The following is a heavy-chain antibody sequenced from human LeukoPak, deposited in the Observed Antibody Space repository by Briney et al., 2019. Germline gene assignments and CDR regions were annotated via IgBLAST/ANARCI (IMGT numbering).Heavy chain of an antibody. CDR2: IYSAGST. J-gene: IGHJ4*02. D-gene: IGHD2-2*01. CDR1: GFSINYNY. V-gene: IGHV3-53*01. CDR3: ASYYCSSGSCYFDY. Sequence: GGSLRLSCAVSGFSINYNYMSWVRQAPGKGLEWVSAIYSAGSTYYADSVQGRFTISKDSSKNTVFLQMNNLRADDTAVYYCASYYCSSGSCYFDYWGQGPLVAVSP.